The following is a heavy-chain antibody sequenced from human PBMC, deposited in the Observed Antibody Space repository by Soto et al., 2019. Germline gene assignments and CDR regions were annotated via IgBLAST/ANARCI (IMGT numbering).Heavy chain of an antibody. CDR3: ATGRTDSRYHFDY. D-gene: IGHD1-26*01. CDR2: IDTYGTTP. Sequence: PGGSLRLSCAASGLTFSAYWMHWVRQAPGKGLMWVSLIDTYGTTPTYADSVKGRFTISRDNAKNTLYLQMNSLGADDTAVYYCATGRTDSRYHFDYWGQGILVTVSS. J-gene: IGHJ4*02. V-gene: IGHV3-74*01. CDR1: GLTFSAYW.